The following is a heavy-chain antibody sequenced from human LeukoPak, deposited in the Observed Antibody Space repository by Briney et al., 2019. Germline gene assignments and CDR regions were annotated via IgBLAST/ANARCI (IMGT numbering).Heavy chain of an antibody. CDR1: GGSFSGYY. V-gene: IGHV4-34*01. J-gene: IGHJ6*02. Sequence: SETLSLTCAVYGGSFSGYYWSWIRQPPGKGLEWIGEINHSGSTNYNPSLKSRVTISVDTSKNQFSQKLSSVTAADTAVYYCARGRDYDILTGYYYYYGMDVWGQGTTVTVSS. CDR2: INHSGST. D-gene: IGHD3-9*01. CDR3: ARGRDYDILTGYYYYYGMDV.